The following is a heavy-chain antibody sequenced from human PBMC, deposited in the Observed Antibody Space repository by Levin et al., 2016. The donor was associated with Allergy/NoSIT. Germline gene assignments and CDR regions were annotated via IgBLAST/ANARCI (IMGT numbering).Heavy chain of an antibody. D-gene: IGHD3-22*01. CDR3: ARAYYDSSGYQTYSFDY. Sequence: WIRQPPGKGLEWIGYIYYSGSTYYNPSLKSRVTISVDTSKNQFSLKLSSVTAADTAVYYCARAYYDSSGYQTYSFDYWGQGTLVTVSS. J-gene: IGHJ4*02. V-gene: IGHV4-31*02. CDR2: IYYSGST.